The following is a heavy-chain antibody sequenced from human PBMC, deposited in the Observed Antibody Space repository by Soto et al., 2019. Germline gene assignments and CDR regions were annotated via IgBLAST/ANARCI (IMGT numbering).Heavy chain of an antibody. Sequence: QVQLVESGGGVVQPGRSLRLSCAASGFTFSSYAMHWVRQAPGKGLEWVAVISYDGSNKYYADSVKGRFTISRDNSKNTLYLQMNSLRAEDTAVYYCARGPRYCSGCSCYQFGFDYWGQGTLVTVSS. CDR3: ARGPRYCSGCSCYQFGFDY. CDR2: ISYDGSNK. CDR1: GFTFSSYA. J-gene: IGHJ4*02. V-gene: IGHV3-30-3*01. D-gene: IGHD2-15*01.